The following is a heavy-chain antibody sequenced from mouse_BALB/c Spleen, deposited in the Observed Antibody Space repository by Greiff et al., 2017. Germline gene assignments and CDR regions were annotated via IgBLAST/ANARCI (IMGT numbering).Heavy chain of an antibody. D-gene: IGHD2-4*01. CDR2: IYPGDGDT. CDR3: ARSTMITTFDY. V-gene: IGHV1-82*01. J-gene: IGHJ2*01. Sequence: VQLQQSGPELVKPGASVKISCKASGYAFSSSWLHWVKQRPGQGLEWSGRIYPGDGDTNYNGKFKGKATLTADKSSSTAYMQLSSLTSVDSAVYFCARSTMITTFDYWGQGTTLTVSS. CDR1: GYAFSSSW.